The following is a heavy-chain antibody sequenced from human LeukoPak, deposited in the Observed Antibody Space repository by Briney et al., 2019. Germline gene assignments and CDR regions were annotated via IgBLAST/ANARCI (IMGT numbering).Heavy chain of an antibody. V-gene: IGHV1-2*02. D-gene: IGHD3-22*01. Sequence: ASVKVSCKASGYTFTGYYLHWVRQAPGQGLEWMGWIDPNSGGTNYAQKFQGRVTMTRDTSISTAYMELSRLRSDDTAVYHCARTFIYDNSGGDAFDIWGQGTMVTVSS. CDR1: GYTFTGYY. J-gene: IGHJ3*02. CDR3: ARTFIYDNSGGDAFDI. CDR2: IDPNSGGT.